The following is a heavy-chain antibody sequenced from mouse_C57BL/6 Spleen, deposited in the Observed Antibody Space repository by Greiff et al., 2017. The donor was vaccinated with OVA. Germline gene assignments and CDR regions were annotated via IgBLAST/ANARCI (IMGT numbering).Heavy chain of an antibody. V-gene: IGHV1-76*01. J-gene: IGHJ1*03. Sequence: VQLQQSGAELVRPGASVKLSCKASGYTFTDYYINWVKQRPGQGLEWIARIYPGSGNTYYNEKFKGKATLTAEKSSSTAYMQLSSLTSEDSAVYFCAREDDWDFGVWGTVTTVTV. CDR2: IYPGSGNT. CDR3: AREDDWDFGV. CDR1: GYTFTDYY.